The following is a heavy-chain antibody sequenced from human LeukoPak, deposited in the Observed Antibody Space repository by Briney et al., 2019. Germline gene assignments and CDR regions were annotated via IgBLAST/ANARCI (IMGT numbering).Heavy chain of an antibody. J-gene: IGHJ4*02. CDR3: ANQANNYPRSPLHY. V-gene: IGHV3-30*18. D-gene: IGHD4-11*01. Sequence: GRSLRLSCAASGFTFSSYGMHRVRQAPGKGLEWVVVISYDGSNKYYADSVKGRFTISRDNSKNTLYLQMNSLRAEDTAVYYCANQANNYPRSPLHYWGQGTLVTVSS. CDR2: ISYDGSNK. CDR1: GFTFSSYG.